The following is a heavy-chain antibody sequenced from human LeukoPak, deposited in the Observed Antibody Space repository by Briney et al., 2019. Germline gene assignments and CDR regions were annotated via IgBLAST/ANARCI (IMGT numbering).Heavy chain of an antibody. CDR1: GFTFSTYS. CDR3: ARERALPVRYSSGWGSAFDI. J-gene: IGHJ3*02. V-gene: IGHV3-21*01. CDR2: FTSRSRSI. D-gene: IGHD6-19*01. Sequence: GGSLRLSCAASGFTFSTYSMTWVRQAPGKGLEWVSSFTSRSRSIYYADSVKGRFTISRDNAKNSLYLQMNSLRAENTAVYYCARERALPVRYSSGWGSAFDIWGQGTMVTVSS.